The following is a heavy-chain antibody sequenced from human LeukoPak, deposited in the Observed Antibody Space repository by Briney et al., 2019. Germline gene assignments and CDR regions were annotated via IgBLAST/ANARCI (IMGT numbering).Heavy chain of an antibody. V-gene: IGHV3-7*05. CDR2: IKEDGYNK. CDR3: ATWDNAREVGY. D-gene: IGHD1-26*01. Sequence: GGSLRLSCAASGFTFSKSWMTWVRQAPGKGLEWVAHIKEDGYNKYCVDSVTGRFTITRDYTKHSLFPQMTNLTAEDTTVYYCATWDNAREVGYWGQGTLVSVSS. J-gene: IGHJ4*02. CDR1: GFTFSKSW.